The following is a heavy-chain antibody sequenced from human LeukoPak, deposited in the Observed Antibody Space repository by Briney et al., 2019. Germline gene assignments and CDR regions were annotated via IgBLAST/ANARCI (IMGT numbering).Heavy chain of an antibody. V-gene: IGHV3-74*01. D-gene: IGHD2/OR15-2a*01. Sequence: GGSLRPSCAASEFTFSNHWMHWVRQVPGKGLVWVSHINSDGSWTSYADSVKGRFTISKDNAKNTVYLQMNSLRAEDTAVYYCVSFYETYWGRGTLVTVSS. CDR3: VSFYETY. J-gene: IGHJ4*02. CDR2: INSDGSWT. CDR1: EFTFSNHW.